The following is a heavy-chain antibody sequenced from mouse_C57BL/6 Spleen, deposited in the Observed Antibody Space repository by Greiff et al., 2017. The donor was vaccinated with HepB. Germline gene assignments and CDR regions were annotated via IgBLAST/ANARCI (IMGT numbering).Heavy chain of an antibody. V-gene: IGHV5-17*01. CDR2: ISSGSSTI. CDR3: ANYYGSSYVRGLYAMDY. Sequence: DVKLVESGGGLVKPGGSLKLSCAASGFTFSDYGMHWVRQAPEKGLEWVAYISSGSSTIYYADTVKGRFTISRDNAKNTLFLQMTSLRSEDTAMYYCANYYGSSYVRGLYAMDYWGQGTSVTVSS. CDR1: GFTFSDYG. D-gene: IGHD1-1*01. J-gene: IGHJ4*01.